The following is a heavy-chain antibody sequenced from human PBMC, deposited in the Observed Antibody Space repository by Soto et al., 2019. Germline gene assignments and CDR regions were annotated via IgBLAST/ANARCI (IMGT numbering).Heavy chain of an antibody. CDR2: IRSKVNTYAT. Sequence: GGSLRLSCAASGFALSDSAMHWVRQASGKGLEWVGRIRSKVNTYATAYAASVKGRFTISRDDSMSTTYLQMNSLKAEDTAVYYCTRRRDWTAIDPLDYWGQGTVVTVSS. CDR3: TRRRDWTAIDPLDY. V-gene: IGHV3-73*01. D-gene: IGHD5-18*01. J-gene: IGHJ4*02. CDR1: GFALSDSA.